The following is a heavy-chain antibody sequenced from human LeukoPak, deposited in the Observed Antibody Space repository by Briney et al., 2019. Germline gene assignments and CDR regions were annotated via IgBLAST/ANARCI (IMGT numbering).Heavy chain of an antibody. Sequence: PGGSLRLSCAASGFTFSSYGMHWVRQAPGKGLEWVAFIRYDGSNKYYADSVKGRFTISRDNSKNTLYLQMNSLRAEDTAVYYCAREALAYCGGDCYYGDYWGQGTLVTVSS. J-gene: IGHJ4*02. CDR2: IRYDGSNK. CDR1: GFTFSSYG. D-gene: IGHD2-21*02. CDR3: AREALAYCGGDCYYGDY. V-gene: IGHV3-30*02.